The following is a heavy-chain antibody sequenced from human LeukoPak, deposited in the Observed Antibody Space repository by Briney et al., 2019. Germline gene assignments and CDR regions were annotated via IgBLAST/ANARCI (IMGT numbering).Heavy chain of an antibody. Sequence: GGSLRLSCAASGFTVSSNHMSWVRQAPGKGLEWVSVIYSGGSTYYADSVKGRFTISRDNSKNTLYLQMNSLRAEDTAVYYCARASSGYSYGHYFDYWGQGTLVTVSS. D-gene: IGHD5-18*01. J-gene: IGHJ4*02. CDR1: GFTVSSNH. V-gene: IGHV3-66*02. CDR2: IYSGGST. CDR3: ARASSGYSYGHYFDY.